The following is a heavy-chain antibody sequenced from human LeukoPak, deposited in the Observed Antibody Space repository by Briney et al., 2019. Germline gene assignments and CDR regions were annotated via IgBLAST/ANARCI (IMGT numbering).Heavy chain of an antibody. D-gene: IGHD3-22*01. CDR2: ISSSSSYI. J-gene: IGHJ4*02. CDR3: ARPPDSGGYYPDDY. Sequence: GSLRLSCAASGFTFSSYSMNWVRQAPGKGLEWVSSISSSSSYIYYADSVKGRFTISRDNAKNSLYLQMNSLRAEDTAVYYCARPPDSGGYYPDDYWGQGTLVTVSS. V-gene: IGHV3-21*01. CDR1: GFTFSSYS.